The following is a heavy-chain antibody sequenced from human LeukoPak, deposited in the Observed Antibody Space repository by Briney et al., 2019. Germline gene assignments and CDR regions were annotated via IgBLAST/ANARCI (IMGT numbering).Heavy chain of an antibody. CDR1: GYTFTGYY. V-gene: IGHV1-2*06. D-gene: IGHD3-10*01. J-gene: IGHJ4*02. CDR3: ARDSTMVRGVITSMDY. CDR2: INPNSGGT. Sequence: ASVKVSCNASGYTFTGYYMHCVPHAPGQGREWVGRINPNSGGTIYAEESERRVTITRDTSISTADMELSRLRSDDTAVYYCARDSTMVRGVITSMDYWGQGTLVTVSS.